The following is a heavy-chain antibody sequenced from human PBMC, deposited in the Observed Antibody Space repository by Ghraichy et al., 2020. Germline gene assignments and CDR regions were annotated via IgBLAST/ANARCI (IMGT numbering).Heavy chain of an antibody. J-gene: IGHJ6*03. CDR3: ARGQGSGYYFYYYYYYMDV. D-gene: IGHD3-22*01. V-gene: IGHV1-46*01. Sequence: ASVKVSCKASGYTFTSYYMHWVRQAPGQGLEWMGIINPSGGSTSYAQKFQGRVTMTRDTSTSTVYMELSSLRSEDTAVYYCARGQGSGYYFYYYYYYMDVWGKGTTVTVSS. CDR1: GYTFTSYY. CDR2: INPSGGST.